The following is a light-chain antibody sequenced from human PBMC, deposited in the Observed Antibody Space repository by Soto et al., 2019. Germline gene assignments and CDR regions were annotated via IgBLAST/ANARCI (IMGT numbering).Light chain of an antibody. Sequence: DIQITHSPSSLSASVEDRVIITCRASQSISNHLNWYQQKPGKAPKRLIFAASSLQSGVPSRFRGSRSGPDFTLTISSLQPEDFATYYCQQSYSSPPTFGQGTKVDIK. V-gene: IGKV1-39*01. CDR3: QQSYSSPPT. J-gene: IGKJ1*01. CDR2: AAS. CDR1: QSISNH.